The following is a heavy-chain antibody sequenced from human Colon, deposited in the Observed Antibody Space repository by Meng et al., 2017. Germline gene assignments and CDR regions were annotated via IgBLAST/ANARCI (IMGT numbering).Heavy chain of an antibody. D-gene: IGHD3-9*01. CDR1: GFTFSSYA. V-gene: IGHV3-23*01. Sequence: GESLKISCAASGFTFSSYAMSWVRQAPGKGLEWVSAISGSGGSTYYADSVKGRFTISRDNSKNTLYLQMNSLRAEDTAVYYCAKSDYDILTGYYWGGAFDIWGQGTRVT. J-gene: IGHJ3*02. CDR3: AKSDYDILTGYYWGGAFDI. CDR2: ISGSGGST.